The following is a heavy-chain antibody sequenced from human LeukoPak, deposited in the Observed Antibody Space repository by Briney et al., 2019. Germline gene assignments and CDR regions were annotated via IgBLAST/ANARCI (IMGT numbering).Heavy chain of an antibody. Sequence: ASLKVSCKAYGYAFIAHDLHWVRQAPGQGLEYLGWITPHNGGTRYAQKFQGRVTITMDTSTSTAFMELTSLKSDDTAIYYCAKDGGSWSFDYWGQGTLVTVFS. CDR2: ITPHNGGT. V-gene: IGHV1-2*02. D-gene: IGHD2-15*01. J-gene: IGHJ4*02. CDR1: GYAFIAHD. CDR3: AKDGGSWSFDY.